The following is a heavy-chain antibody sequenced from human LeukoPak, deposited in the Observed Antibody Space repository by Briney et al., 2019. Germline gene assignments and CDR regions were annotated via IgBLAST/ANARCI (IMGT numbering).Heavy chain of an antibody. J-gene: IGHJ4*02. D-gene: IGHD6-13*01. CDR2: IYYSGST. CDR3: ARVIAAADHFDY. CDR1: GGSIRNFY. Sequence: SETLSLTCTVSGGSIRNFYWSWIRQPPGKGLEWIGYIYYSGSTNYNPSLKSRVTISVDTSKNQFSLKLSPVTAADTAVYYCARVIAAADHFDYWGQGTLVTVSS. V-gene: IGHV4-59*01.